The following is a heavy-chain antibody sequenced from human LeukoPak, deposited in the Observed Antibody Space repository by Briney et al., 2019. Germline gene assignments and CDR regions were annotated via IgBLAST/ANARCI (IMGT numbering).Heavy chain of an antibody. V-gene: IGHV4-34*01. CDR3: ARGGPYDYVWGSYRYTGVHFDY. CDR1: GGSFSGYY. D-gene: IGHD3-16*02. Sequence: ASETLSLTCAVYGGSFSGYYWSWIRQPPGKGLKWIGEISHSGSTNYNPSLKSRVTISVDTSKNQFSLKLSSVTAADTAVYYCARGGPYDYVWGSYRYTGVHFDYWGQGTLVTVSS. J-gene: IGHJ4*02. CDR2: ISHSGST.